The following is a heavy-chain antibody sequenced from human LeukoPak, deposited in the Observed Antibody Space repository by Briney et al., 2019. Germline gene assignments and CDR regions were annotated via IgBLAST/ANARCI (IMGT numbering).Heavy chain of an antibody. V-gene: IGHV4-34*01. CDR1: GGSFSGYY. CDR3: ARGLHFDY. Sequence: PSETLSLTCAVYGGSFSGYYWSWIRQPPGKGLEWIGEINHSGSTNYNPSLKSRVTISVDKSKNQFSLKLSSVTAADTAVYYCARGLHFDYWGQGTLVTVSS. CDR2: INHSGST. J-gene: IGHJ4*02.